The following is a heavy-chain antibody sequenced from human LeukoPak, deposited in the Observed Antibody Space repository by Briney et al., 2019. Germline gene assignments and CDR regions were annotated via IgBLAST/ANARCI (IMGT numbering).Heavy chain of an antibody. D-gene: IGHD3-22*01. CDR3: ARGNYYDSSGYYHPFVVNY. J-gene: IGHJ4*02. CDR2: IYYSGST. V-gene: IGHV4-59*01. CDR1: GGSISSYY. Sequence: SETLSLTCTVSGGSISSYYWSWIRQPPGKGLEWIGYIYYSGSTNYNPSLKSRVTISVDTSKNQFSLKLSSVTAADTAVYYCARGNYYDSSGYYHPFVVNYWGQGTLVTVSS.